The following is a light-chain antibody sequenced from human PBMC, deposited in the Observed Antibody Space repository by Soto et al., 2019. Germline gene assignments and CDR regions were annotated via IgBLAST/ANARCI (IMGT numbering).Light chain of an antibody. J-gene: IGLJ2*01. CDR1: SSDIGTYNY. CDR3: SSYAGSNNFVV. CDR2: EVT. Sequence: QSALTQPPSASGSLGQLVTISCTGSSSDIGTYNYVSWYQQYSGKVPKLMIYEVTKRPSGVPDRFSGSKSGNTASLTVSGLQADDEADYYCSSYAGSNNFVVFGGGTKLTVL. V-gene: IGLV2-8*01.